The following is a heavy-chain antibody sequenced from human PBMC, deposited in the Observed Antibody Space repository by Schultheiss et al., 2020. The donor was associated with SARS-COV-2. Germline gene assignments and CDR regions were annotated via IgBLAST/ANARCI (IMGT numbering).Heavy chain of an antibody. V-gene: IGHV3-64*01. CDR1: GFTFSSYA. J-gene: IGHJ4*02. CDR2: ISSNGGST. CDR3: ARESGGSGWYGGAFDY. Sequence: GGSLRLSCAASGFTFSSYAMHWVRQAPGKGLEYVSAISSNGGSTYYANSVKGRFTISRDNSKNTLYLQMGSLRAEDMAVYYCARESGGSGWYGGAFDYWGQGTLVTVSS. D-gene: IGHD6-19*01.